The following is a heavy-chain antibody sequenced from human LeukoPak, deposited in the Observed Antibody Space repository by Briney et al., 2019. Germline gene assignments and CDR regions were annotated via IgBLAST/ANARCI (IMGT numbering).Heavy chain of an antibody. D-gene: IGHD3-16*01. Sequence: ASVKVSCKASGYTFTSYDINWVRQATGQGLEWMGLMNPNSGNTGYAQKFQGRVTMTRNTSISTAYMELSSLRSEDTAVYYCARGGGKALKAGGTFDYWGQGTLVTVSS. V-gene: IGHV1-8*01. CDR2: MNPNSGNT. CDR3: ARGGGKALKAGGTFDY. J-gene: IGHJ4*02. CDR1: GYTFTSYD.